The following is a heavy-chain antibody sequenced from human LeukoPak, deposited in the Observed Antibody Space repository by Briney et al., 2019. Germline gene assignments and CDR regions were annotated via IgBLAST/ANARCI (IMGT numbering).Heavy chain of an antibody. V-gene: IGHV3-66*01. CDR2: IYSGGST. Sequence: GGSLRLSCAASGFTFSSYAMSWVRQAPGKGLEWVSVIYSGGSTYYADSVKGRFTISRDNSKNTLYLQMNSLRAEDTAVYYCARVRGSYRGRWVDYWGQGTLVTVSS. CDR1: GFTFSSYA. D-gene: IGHD1-26*01. CDR3: ARVRGSYRGRWVDY. J-gene: IGHJ4*02.